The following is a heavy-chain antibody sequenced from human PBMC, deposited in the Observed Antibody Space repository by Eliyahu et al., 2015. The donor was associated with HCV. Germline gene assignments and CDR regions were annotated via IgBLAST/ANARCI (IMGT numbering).Heavy chain of an antibody. CDR2: ITHSGST. D-gene: IGHD2-2*01. Sequence: QVPQEPWGAGLLKPXXTLXLXCTXHGGPXSAYXWSCIRQPPGEGLEWVGEITHSGSTNFXXSLKGRVTISMDRSKNQFSLMLKSVSAADTAVYFCAVVPAAVGSFYNWFDPWGQGTLVIVSS. V-gene: IGHV4-34*02. CDR1: GGPXSAYX. J-gene: IGHJ5*02. CDR3: AVVPAAVGSFYNWFDP.